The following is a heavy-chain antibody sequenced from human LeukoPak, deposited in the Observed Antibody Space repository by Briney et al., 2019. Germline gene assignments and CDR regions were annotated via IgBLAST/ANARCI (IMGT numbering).Heavy chain of an antibody. D-gene: IGHD3-22*01. Sequence: GGSLRLSCAASGFTFSSYAMHWVRQAPGKGLEWVAVISYDGSNKYYADSVKGRFTISRDNSKNTLYLQMNSLRAEDTAVYYCAREKVDGGSGYFFDYWGQGTLVTVSS. CDR1: GFTFSSYA. CDR3: AREKVDGGSGYFFDY. J-gene: IGHJ4*02. V-gene: IGHV3-30-3*01. CDR2: ISYDGSNK.